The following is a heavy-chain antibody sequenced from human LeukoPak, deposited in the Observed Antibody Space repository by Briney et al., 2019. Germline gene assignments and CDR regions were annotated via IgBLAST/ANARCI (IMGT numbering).Heavy chain of an antibody. V-gene: IGHV3-30*01. CDR3: ARAGSNNWFDP. CDR1: GFTFSSYA. D-gene: IGHD3-10*01. Sequence: QPGGSLRLSCAASGFTFSSYAVHWVRQAPGKGLEWVAVISYDGSNKYYADSVKGRFTISRDNSKNTLYLQMNSLRAEDTAVYYCARAGSNNWFDPWGQGTLVTVSS. J-gene: IGHJ5*02. CDR2: ISYDGSNK.